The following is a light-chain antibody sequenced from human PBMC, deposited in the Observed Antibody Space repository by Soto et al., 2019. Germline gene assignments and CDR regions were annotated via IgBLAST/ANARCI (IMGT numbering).Light chain of an antibody. CDR2: GAS. CDR3: QHTLKWPPT. J-gene: IGKJ1*01. Sequence: AIQMTQSPSSLSASVGDRVTISCRCSQGIGNALGWYQQNPGQPPKVLIYGASNLQSGVPPRFSGSGSGTDFTLTISSLQSEDFALYYCQHTLKWPPTFGQGTKVDIK. CDR1: QGIGNA. V-gene: IGKV1-6*01.